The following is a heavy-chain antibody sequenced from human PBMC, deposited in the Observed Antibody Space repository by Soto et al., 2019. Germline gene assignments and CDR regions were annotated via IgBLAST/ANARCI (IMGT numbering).Heavy chain of an antibody. CDR1: GFTFSSYG. V-gene: IGHV3-30*18. CDR3: GKVSTYYYDSTFDY. J-gene: IGHJ4*02. Sequence: PGGSLRLSCAASGFTFSSYGMHWVRQAPGKGLEWVAIISYDGNYKHHADSVKGRFTISRDNSTNTLYLQMNSLRAEDTAVYYCGKVSTYYYDSTFDYWGQGTLVTVSS. D-gene: IGHD3-22*01. CDR2: ISYDGNYK.